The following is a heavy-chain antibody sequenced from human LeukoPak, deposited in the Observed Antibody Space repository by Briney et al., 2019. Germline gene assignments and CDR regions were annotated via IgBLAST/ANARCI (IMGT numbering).Heavy chain of an antibody. D-gene: IGHD2-2*01. CDR3: AREIRTSHSYFDY. CDR2: IYYSGST. V-gene: IGHV4-31*03. Sequence: SETLSLTCTVSGGSIGSGGYYWSWIRQHPGKGLEWIGYIYYSGSTSYNPSLKSRITISVDTSKNQFSLKLSSVTAADTAVYYCAREIRTSHSYFDYWGQGTLVTVSS. J-gene: IGHJ4*02. CDR1: GGSIGSGGYY.